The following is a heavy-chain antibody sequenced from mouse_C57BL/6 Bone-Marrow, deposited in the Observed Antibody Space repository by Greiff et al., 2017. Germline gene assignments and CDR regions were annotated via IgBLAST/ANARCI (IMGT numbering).Heavy chain of an antibody. J-gene: IGHJ4*01. Sequence: VKVEESGPGLVQPSQSLSITCTVSGFSLTSYGVHWVRQSPGKGLEWLGVIWSGGSTDYNAAFISRLSISKDNSKSQVFFKMNSLQADDTAIYYCAKDSSGYVGSYAMDYWGQGTSVTVSS. CDR2: IWSGGST. CDR3: AKDSSGYVGSYAMDY. CDR1: GFSLTSYG. D-gene: IGHD3-2*02. V-gene: IGHV2-2*01.